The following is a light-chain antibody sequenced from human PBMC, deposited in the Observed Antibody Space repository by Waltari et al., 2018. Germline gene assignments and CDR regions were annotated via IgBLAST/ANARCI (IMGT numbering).Light chain of an antibody. J-gene: IGKJ1*01. V-gene: IGKV3-20*01. CDR2: AAS. CDR3: QHYVRLPAT. CDR1: QSVSRT. Sequence: EIVFTQSPGTLSLALGERATLSCRASQSVSRTLAWYQQKPGQAPSLRIYAASTRATGIPDRFSGSGSGTDFSLTISRLEPEDFAVYYCQHYVRLPATFGQGTKVEIK.